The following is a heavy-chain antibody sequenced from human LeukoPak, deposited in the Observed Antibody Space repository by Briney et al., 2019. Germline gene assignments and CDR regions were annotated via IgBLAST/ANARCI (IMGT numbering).Heavy chain of an antibody. CDR3: ARQGVVFEDFGPDY. CDR1: GGSISSSSYY. Sequence: PSETLSLTCTVSGGSISSSSYYWGWIRQPPGKGLEWIGSIYYSGSTYYNPSLKSRVTISVDTSKNQFSLKLSSVTAADTAVYYCARQGVVFEDFGPDYWGQGTLVTVSS. D-gene: IGHD3/OR15-3a*01. J-gene: IGHJ4*02. CDR2: IYYSGST. V-gene: IGHV4-39*01.